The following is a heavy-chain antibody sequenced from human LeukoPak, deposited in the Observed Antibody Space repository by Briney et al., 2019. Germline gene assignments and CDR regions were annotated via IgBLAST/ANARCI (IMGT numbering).Heavy chain of an antibody. J-gene: IGHJ6*03. CDR2: MNPNSGNT. V-gene: IGHV1-8*01. CDR1: GYTFTSYD. Sequence: ASVKVSCKASGYTFTSYDINWVRQATGQGLEWMGWMNPNSGNTGYAQKFQGRVTITTDESTGTVYMELNTLRSEDTAVYYCARAGPPSRDYYYYMDVWGTGTMVTVAS. CDR3: ARAGPPSRDYYYYMDV.